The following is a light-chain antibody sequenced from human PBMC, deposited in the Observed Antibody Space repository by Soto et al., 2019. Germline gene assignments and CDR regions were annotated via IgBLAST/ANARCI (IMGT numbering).Light chain of an antibody. CDR1: QSITRN. V-gene: IGKV3-15*01. J-gene: IGKJ1*01. Sequence: EIVMTQSPATLSVSPGERATLSCRASQSITRNLAWYPQSPGQAPRLLLYGASTRATGIPARFSGSGSGTEFTLTINSLQSEDFAVYYCQQYNNWPMWTFGQGTKVDNK. CDR2: GAS. CDR3: QQYNNWPMWT.